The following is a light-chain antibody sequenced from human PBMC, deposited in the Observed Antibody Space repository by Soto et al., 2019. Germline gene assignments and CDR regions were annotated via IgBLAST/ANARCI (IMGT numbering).Light chain of an antibody. J-gene: IGKJ4*01. CDR2: SAS. CDR3: QQSYSTPLT. Sequence: DIQRTQSPSSLSASVGDRVTITCRASQSINSYLHWYQQKPGKAPELLIYSASSLQSGVPSRFSGSGSGTDFTLTISSLRPEDFATYYCQQSYSTPLTFGGGTKVDIK. V-gene: IGKV1-39*01. CDR1: QSINSY.